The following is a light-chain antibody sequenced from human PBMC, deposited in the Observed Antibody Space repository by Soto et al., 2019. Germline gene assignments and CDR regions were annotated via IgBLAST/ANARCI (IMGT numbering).Light chain of an antibody. CDR3: AAWDDSLNGYYV. V-gene: IGLV1-44*01. Sequence: QSVLTQPPSASGTPGQRVTISCSGSSSNIGSNTVNWYQQLPGTAAKHLIYSNNQRPSGVPDRFSGSKSGTSASLAISGLQSEDEADYYCAAWDDSLNGYYVFGTGTKLTVL. J-gene: IGLJ1*01. CDR1: SSNIGSNT. CDR2: SNN.